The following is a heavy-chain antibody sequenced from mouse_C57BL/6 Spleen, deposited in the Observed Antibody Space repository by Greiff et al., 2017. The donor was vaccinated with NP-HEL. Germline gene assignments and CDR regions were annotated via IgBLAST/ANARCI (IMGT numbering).Heavy chain of an antibody. V-gene: IGHV1-64*01. CDR3: AREGPGTAWFAY. CDR1: GYTFTSYW. D-gene: IGHD4-1*01. Sequence: VQLQQPGAELVKPGASVKLSCKASGYTFTSYWMHWVKQRPGQGLEWIGMIHPNSGSTNYNEKFKSKATLTVDKSSSTAYMQLSSLTSEDSAVYYCAREGPGTAWFAYWGQGTLVTVSA. J-gene: IGHJ3*01. CDR2: IHPNSGST.